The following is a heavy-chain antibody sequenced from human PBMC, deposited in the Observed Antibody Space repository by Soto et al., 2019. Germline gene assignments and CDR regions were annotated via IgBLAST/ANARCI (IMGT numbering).Heavy chain of an antibody. CDR1: GGSISSYY. J-gene: IGHJ5*02. CDR2: IYYSGST. V-gene: IGHV4-59*01. D-gene: IGHD2-15*01. CDR3: ARGQSYCSGGSCYYRPWFDP. Sequence: SETLSLTCTVSGGSISSYYWSWIRQPPGKGLEWIGYIYYSGSTNYNPSLKSRVTISVDTSKNQFSLKLSSVTAADTAVYYCARGQSYCSGGSCYYRPWFDPWGQGTLVTVSS.